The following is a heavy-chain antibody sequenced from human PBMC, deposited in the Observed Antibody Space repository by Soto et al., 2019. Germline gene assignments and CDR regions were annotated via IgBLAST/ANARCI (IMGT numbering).Heavy chain of an antibody. CDR1: GGSISSGGYY. CDR2: IYYSGST. CDR3: ARGGPFSYGLRGYFDY. Sequence: SETLSLTCTVSGGSISSGGYYWSWIRQHPGKGLEWIGYIYYSGSTYYNPSLKSRVTISVDTSKNQFSLKLSSVTAADTAVYYCARGGPFSYGLRGYFDYWGQGTLVTVSS. V-gene: IGHV4-31*03. J-gene: IGHJ4*02. D-gene: IGHD5-18*01.